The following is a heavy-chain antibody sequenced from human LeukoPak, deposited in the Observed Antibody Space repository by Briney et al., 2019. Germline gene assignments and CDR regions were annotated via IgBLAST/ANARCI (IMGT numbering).Heavy chain of an antibody. CDR3: ARENNLVYSYGYGGFDY. CDR1: GGSISSYY. V-gene: IGHV4-4*07. Sequence: PSETLSLTCTVSGGSISSYYWSWIRQPAGKGLEWIGRIYTSGSTNYNPSLKSRVTMSVDTSKNQFSLKLSSVNAADTAVYYGARENNLVYSYGYGGFDYWGQGTLVTVSS. CDR2: IYTSGST. J-gene: IGHJ4*02. D-gene: IGHD5-18*01.